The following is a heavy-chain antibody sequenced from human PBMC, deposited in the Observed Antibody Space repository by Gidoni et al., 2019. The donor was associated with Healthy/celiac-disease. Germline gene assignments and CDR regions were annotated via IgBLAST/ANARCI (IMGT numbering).Heavy chain of an antibody. J-gene: IGHJ4*02. D-gene: IGHD2-2*03. CDR1: GFTFDDYA. CDR3: AKDMDDTGYFDY. V-gene: IGHV3-9*01. CDR2: ISWNSGSI. Sequence: EVQLVESGGGLVQPGRSLRLSCAASGFTFDDYAMHWVRQAPGKGLEWVSGISWNSGSIGYADSVKGRFTISRDNAKNSLYLQMNSLRAEDTALYYCAKDMDDTGYFDYWGQGTLVTVSS.